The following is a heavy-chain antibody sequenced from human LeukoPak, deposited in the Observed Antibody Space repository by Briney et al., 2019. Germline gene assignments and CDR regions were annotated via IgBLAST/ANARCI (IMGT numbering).Heavy chain of an antibody. J-gene: IGHJ4*02. CDR1: GFTFGDYA. CDR3: RRGAKIDY. Sequence: GGSLRLSCTASGFTFGDYAISWVRQAPGKGLEWVGFIRSKAYGGTTEYAASVKGRFTISRDDSKSIAYLQMNSLKTEDIAVYYCRRGAKIDYWGQGTLVTVSS. V-gene: IGHV3-49*04. CDR2: IRSKAYGGTT. D-gene: IGHD3-10*01.